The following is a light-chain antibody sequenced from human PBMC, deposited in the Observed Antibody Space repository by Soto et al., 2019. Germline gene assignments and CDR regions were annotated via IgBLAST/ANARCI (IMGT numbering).Light chain of an antibody. CDR2: GNS. CDR1: ISNIGAGYD. Sequence: QSVLTQPPSVSGAPGQRVTISCTGSISNIGAGYDVHWYQQLPGTAPKLLIYGNSNRPSGVPERFSGSKSGTTASLAITGLQAEDEADYYCQSYDSRLSVLFGGGTQLTVL. J-gene: IGLJ2*01. V-gene: IGLV1-40*01. CDR3: QSYDSRLSVL.